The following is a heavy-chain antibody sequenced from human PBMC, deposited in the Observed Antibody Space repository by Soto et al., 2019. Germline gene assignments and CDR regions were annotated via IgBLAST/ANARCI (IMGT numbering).Heavy chain of an antibody. D-gene: IGHD3-3*01. Sequence: QVQLVQSGAEVKKPGASVKVSCKASGYTFTSYDINWVRQATGQGLEWMGWMNPNSGNTGYAQKFQGRVTMTRNTSISTAYMELSSLRSEDTAVYYCARGKRFLGWLLSNYYGMDVWGQGTTVTVSS. CDR2: MNPNSGNT. V-gene: IGHV1-8*01. CDR1: GYTFTSYD. CDR3: ARGKRFLGWLLSNYYGMDV. J-gene: IGHJ6*02.